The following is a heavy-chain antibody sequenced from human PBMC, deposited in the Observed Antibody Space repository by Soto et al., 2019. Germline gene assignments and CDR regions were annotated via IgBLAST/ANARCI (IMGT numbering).Heavy chain of an antibody. J-gene: IGHJ6*03. V-gene: IGHV1-8*01. Sequence: GASVKVSCTASGYSFTSYDINWVRQATGQGLEWMGWMNPNSGNTGYAQKFQGRVTMTRNTSISTAYMELSSLRSEDTAVYYCAREFSGIYSSSSEYYYYYYYMDVWGKGTTVTVSS. CDR2: MNPNSGNT. D-gene: IGHD6-6*01. CDR3: AREFSGIYSSSSEYYYYYYYMDV. CDR1: GYSFTSYD.